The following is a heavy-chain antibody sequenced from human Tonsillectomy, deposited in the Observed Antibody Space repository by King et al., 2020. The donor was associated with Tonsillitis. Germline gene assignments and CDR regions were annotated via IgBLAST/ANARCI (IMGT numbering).Heavy chain of an antibody. CDR1: GFTFSDYY. J-gene: IGHJ4*02. V-gene: IGHV3-11*01. Sequence: VQLVESGGGLVKPGGSLRLSCAASGFTFSDYYMSWLRQAPGKGLEWISYISSSGNTIIYSDSVKGRFTISRDKAKNSLYLQMNSLRADDTGVYYCAREAITSDYWGQGILVTVSS. CDR2: ISSSGNTI. D-gene: IGHD1-20*01. CDR3: AREAITSDY.